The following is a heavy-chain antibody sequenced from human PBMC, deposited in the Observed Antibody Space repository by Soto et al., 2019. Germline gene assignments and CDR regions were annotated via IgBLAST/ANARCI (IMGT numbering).Heavy chain of an antibody. Sequence: SVKVSCKASGGTFSSYTISWVRQAPGQGLEWMGRIIPILGIANYAQKFQGRVTITADKSTSTAYMELSSLRSEDTAVYYCARDRVAITIFGVVPYNWFDPWGQGTLVTVSS. D-gene: IGHD3-3*01. J-gene: IGHJ5*02. V-gene: IGHV1-69*04. CDR3: ARDRVAITIFGVVPYNWFDP. CDR2: IIPILGIA. CDR1: GGTFSSYT.